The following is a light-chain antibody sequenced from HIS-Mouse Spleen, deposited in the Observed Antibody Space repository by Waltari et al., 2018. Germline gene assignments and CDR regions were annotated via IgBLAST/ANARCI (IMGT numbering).Light chain of an antibody. CDR2: GAS. J-gene: IGKJ1*01. V-gene: IGKV3-20*01. CDR3: QQYGSSPPWT. Sequence: EIVLTPSPGTLSLSPGERATLSCRASQSVSSSCLAWYQQKPGQAPRLLIYGASSRATGIPDRFSGSGSGTDFTLTISRLEPEDFAVYYCQQYGSSPPWTFGQGTKVEIK. CDR1: QSVSSSC.